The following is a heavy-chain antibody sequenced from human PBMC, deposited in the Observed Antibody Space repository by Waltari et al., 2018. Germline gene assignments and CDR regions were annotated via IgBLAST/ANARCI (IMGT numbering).Heavy chain of an antibody. J-gene: IGHJ4*02. Sequence: QVQLVESGGGVVQPGRSLRLSCAASGFTFSSYGMHWVRQAPGKGLEWVAFIWYDGSNKYYADSVKGRFTISRDNSKNTLYLQMNSLRAEDTAVYYCARDARQQLVPRYWGQGTLVTVSS. CDR2: IWYDGSNK. D-gene: IGHD6-13*01. CDR3: ARDARQQLVPRY. CDR1: GFTFSSYG. V-gene: IGHV3-33*01.